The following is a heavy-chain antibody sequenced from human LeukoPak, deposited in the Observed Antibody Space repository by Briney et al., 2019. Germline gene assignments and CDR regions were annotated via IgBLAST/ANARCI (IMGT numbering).Heavy chain of an antibody. CDR1: GFTFSNYG. V-gene: IGHV3-30*18. J-gene: IGHJ1*01. CDR3: AKEPNSYSSGWYFQH. Sequence: YPGGSLRLSCAASGFTFSNYGMQWVRQPPGKGLEWVAVISHNGDATFYADSVKGRFTISRDNSKSTLDLQMNSLRAEGTAVYYCAKEPNSYSSGWYFQHWGQGTLVTVSS. D-gene: IGHD6-25*01. CDR2: ISHNGDAT.